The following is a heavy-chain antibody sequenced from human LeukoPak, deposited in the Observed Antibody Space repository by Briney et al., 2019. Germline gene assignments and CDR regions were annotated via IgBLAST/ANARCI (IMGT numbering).Heavy chain of an antibody. Sequence: GGSLRLSCAASGFTFSSYGMHWVRQAPGKGREGVAFVRDDTINKYYADSVKGRFTISRDNSKNTLYLQMNSLRAEDPAVYYCAKDGPYSGSGGGDYCDYWGQGTLVTVFS. J-gene: IGHJ4*02. V-gene: IGHV3-30*02. D-gene: IGHD3-10*01. CDR1: GFTFSSYG. CDR3: AKDGPYSGSGGGDYCDY. CDR2: VRDDTINK.